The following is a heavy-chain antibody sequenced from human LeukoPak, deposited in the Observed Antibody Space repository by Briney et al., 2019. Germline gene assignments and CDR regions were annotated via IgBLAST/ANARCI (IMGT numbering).Heavy chain of an antibody. CDR2: IYTSGST. CDR3: ARELLRFGTYYYGMDV. Sequence: PSETLSLTCTVSGGSISSYYWSWIRQPAGKGLEWIGRIYTSGSTNYNPSLKSRVTMSVDTSKNQFSLKLSSVTAADTAVYYCARELLRFGTYYYGMDVWGQGTTVTVSS. D-gene: IGHD3-10*01. J-gene: IGHJ6*02. V-gene: IGHV4-4*07. CDR1: GGSISSYY.